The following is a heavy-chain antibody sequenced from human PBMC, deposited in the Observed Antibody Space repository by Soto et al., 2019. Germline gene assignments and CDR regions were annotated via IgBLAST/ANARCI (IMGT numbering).Heavy chain of an antibody. CDR2: IYHSGST. V-gene: IGHV4-30-2*01. CDR3: ARAGGLGAVAADY. D-gene: IGHD6-19*01. J-gene: IGHJ4*02. Sequence: QLQLQESGSGLVKPSQTLSLTCAVSGGSISSGGYSWSWIRQPPGKGPEWIGYIYHSGSTYYNPSLTGRVTISVDRSKNQFSRKLSSVTAADTAVYYWARAGGLGAVAADYWGQGTLVTVSS. CDR1: GGSISSGGYS.